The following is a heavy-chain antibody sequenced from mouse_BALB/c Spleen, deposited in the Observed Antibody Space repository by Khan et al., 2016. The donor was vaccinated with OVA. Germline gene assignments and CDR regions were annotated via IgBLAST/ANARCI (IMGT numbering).Heavy chain of an antibody. D-gene: IGHD2-14*01. Sequence: VQLQQSGPDLVKPGASVKMSCKASGYSFTGYYMNWVKQSHGKSLECIGRINPNTGNTNYNQKFKGKVVFIVDTSSSTVYMELRSLTSEDSAVYYCARGYDFLAYWGQGTLVTVSA. CDR2: INPNTGNT. J-gene: IGHJ3*01. V-gene: IGHV1-26*01. CDR3: ARGYDFLAY. CDR1: GYSFTGYY.